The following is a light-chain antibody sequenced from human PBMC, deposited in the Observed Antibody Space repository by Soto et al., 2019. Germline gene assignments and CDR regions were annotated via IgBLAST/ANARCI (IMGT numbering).Light chain of an antibody. CDR2: DVS. V-gene: IGLV2-14*03. J-gene: IGLJ2*01. CDR1: SSDVGTYSF. CDR3: SSYTSSTAV. Sequence: QSVLTQPASVSGSPGQSIAISCTGTSSDVGTYSFVSWYQQHPGKAPKLLIYDVSNRPSGVSDRFSGSKSGNTASLTISGLQAEDEADYYCSSYTSSTAVFGGGT.